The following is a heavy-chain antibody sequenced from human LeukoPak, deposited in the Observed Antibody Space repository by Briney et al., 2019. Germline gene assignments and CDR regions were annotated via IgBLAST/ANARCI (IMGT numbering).Heavy chain of an antibody. CDR3: ARVYYGSGSLHYYYYYMDV. Sequence: GGSLRLSCAASGFTVTRNYMTWVRQAPGKWLEWVSVTYSGGRTYYEDSVKGRFTISRDNSKNTLYLQMNSLRAEDTAVYYCARVYYGSGSLHYYYYYMDVWGKGTTVTISS. V-gene: IGHV3-53*01. D-gene: IGHD3-10*01. CDR2: TYSGGRT. CDR1: GFTVTRNY. J-gene: IGHJ6*03.